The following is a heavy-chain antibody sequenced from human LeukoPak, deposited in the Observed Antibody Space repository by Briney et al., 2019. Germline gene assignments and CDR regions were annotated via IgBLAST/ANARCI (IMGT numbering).Heavy chain of an antibody. CDR3: AKDEDHDYGDYYFDS. CDR2: ISGSGGST. D-gene: IGHD4-17*01. CDR1: GFTLSSYA. J-gene: IGHJ4*02. Sequence: GGSLRLSCAASGFTLSSYAMSWVRQAPGKGLEWISTISGSGGSTYYVDSVKGRFTISRDDSKNTLYLQMNSLRAEDTAVYYCAKDEDHDYGDYYFDSWGQGTLVTVSS. V-gene: IGHV3-23*01.